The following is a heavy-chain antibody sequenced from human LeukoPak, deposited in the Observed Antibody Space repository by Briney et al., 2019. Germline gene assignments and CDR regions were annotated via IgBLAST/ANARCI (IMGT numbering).Heavy chain of an antibody. J-gene: IGHJ5*02. V-gene: IGHV1-18*01. CDR2: ISAYNGNT. D-gene: IGHD6-6*01. CDR3: ARDDSSSSKNWFDP. CDR1: GYTFTSYG. Sequence: ASVKVSCKASGYTFTSYGISWVRQAPGQGLEWMGWISAYNGNTNYAQKLQGRVTMTTDTSTSTAYMELRSLRSDDTAVYYCARDDSSSSKNWFDPWGQGTLVTVSS.